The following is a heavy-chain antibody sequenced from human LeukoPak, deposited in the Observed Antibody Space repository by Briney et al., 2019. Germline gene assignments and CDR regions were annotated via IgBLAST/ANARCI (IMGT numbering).Heavy chain of an antibody. D-gene: IGHD5-24*01. Sequence: GSLRLSCAATGFTFSSYAMSWVRQAPGKGLEWVSAISGSGGSTYYADSVKGRFTISRDNSKNTLYLQMGSLRAEDMAVYYCARRRDGYLYFDYWGQGTLVTVSS. CDR1: GFTFSSYA. CDR3: ARRRDGYLYFDY. V-gene: IGHV3-23*01. CDR2: ISGSGGST. J-gene: IGHJ4*02.